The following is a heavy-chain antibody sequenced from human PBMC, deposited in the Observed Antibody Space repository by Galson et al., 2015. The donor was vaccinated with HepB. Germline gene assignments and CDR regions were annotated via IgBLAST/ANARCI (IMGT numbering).Heavy chain of an antibody. J-gene: IGHJ4*02. CDR1: GYSFTSYW. V-gene: IGHV5-10-1*01. CDR3: ARLCGDCYDPIE. Sequence: QSGAEVKKPGESLRISCKGSGYSFTSYWIIWVRQMPGKGLEWMGRIDPSNSYINYSPSFQGHVTISADKSISTAYLQWSSLKASDTAMYYCARLCGDCYDPIEWGQGTLVTVSS. D-gene: IGHD2-21*02. CDR2: IDPSNSYI.